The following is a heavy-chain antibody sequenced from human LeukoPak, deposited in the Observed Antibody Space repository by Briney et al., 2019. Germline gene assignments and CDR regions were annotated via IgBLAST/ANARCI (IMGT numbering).Heavy chain of an antibody. CDR1: GGTFSSYG. CDR2: IIPIFGTA. D-gene: IGHD2-2*01. V-gene: IGHV1-69*05. Sequence: PVKVSCKASGGTFSSYGISWVRQAPGQGLEWMGGIIPIFGTANYAQKFQGRVTITTDESTSTAYMELSSLRSEDTAVYYCARGSIVVEPVVLSNAFDIWGQGTMVTVSS. CDR3: ARGSIVVEPVVLSNAFDI. J-gene: IGHJ3*02.